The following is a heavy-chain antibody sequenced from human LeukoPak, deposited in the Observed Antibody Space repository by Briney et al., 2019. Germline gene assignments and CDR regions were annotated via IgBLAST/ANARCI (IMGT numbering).Heavy chain of an antibody. CDR3: ASITIFGVVPTTTWFDP. V-gene: IGHV4-34*01. D-gene: IGHD3-3*01. J-gene: IGHJ5*02. Sequence: SQTLSLTCAVYGGSFSGYYWSWIRQPPGKGLEWIGEINHSGSTNYNPPLKSRVTISVVTSKTQFSLKLSSVTAADTAVYYCASITIFGVVPTTTWFDPWGQGTLVTVSS. CDR1: GGSFSGYY. CDR2: INHSGST.